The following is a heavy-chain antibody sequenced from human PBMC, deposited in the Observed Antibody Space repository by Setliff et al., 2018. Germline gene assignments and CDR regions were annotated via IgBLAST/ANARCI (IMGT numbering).Heavy chain of an antibody. CDR2: INYDGKT. CDR1: GGSISTHH. D-gene: IGHD3-22*01. J-gene: IGHJ5*01. CDR3: ARVLSSGYAGPFDS. V-gene: IGHV4-59*11. Sequence: SETLSLTCTVSGGSISTHHWSWIRQPPGKGLEWIGQINYDGKTNYNPSLKSRVTVSVDKSKDQLSLNLNSMTAADTAVYFCARVLSSGYAGPFDSWGQGTLVTVSS.